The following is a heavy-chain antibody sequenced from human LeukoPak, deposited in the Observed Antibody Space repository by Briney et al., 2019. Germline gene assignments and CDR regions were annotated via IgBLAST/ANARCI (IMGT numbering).Heavy chain of an antibody. CDR3: ARRSDSGSDDGEDYFDY. CDR1: GGSIYSTTFY. Sequence: PSETLSLTCTVSGGSIYSTTFYWGWIRQPPGKGLEWIGSMYYDGSTYHNPSLKSRVTISVNTSNNQFSLKLTSVTAADTAVYFCARRSDSGSDDGEDYFDYWGQGTLVTVSS. D-gene: IGHD1-26*01. J-gene: IGHJ4*02. V-gene: IGHV4-39*01. CDR2: MYYDGST.